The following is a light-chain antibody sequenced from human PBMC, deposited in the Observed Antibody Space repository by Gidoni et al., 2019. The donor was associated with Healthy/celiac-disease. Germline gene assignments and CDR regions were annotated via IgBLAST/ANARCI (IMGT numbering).Light chain of an antibody. Sequence: QSALTQPRSVSGSPGQSGTSSCTGNSSDVGGYNYVSGYQQHPGKAPKLMIYDVIKRPSGVPDRVSGSKSGNTASRTISGLQAEDEADYYCCSYAGSYTFWVFGGGTKLPVL. J-gene: IGLJ3*02. CDR2: DVI. CDR3: CSYAGSYTFWV. CDR1: SSDVGGYNY. V-gene: IGLV2-11*01.